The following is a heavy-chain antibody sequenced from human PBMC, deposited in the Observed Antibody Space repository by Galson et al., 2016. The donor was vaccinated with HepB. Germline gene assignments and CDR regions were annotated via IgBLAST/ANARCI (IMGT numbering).Heavy chain of an antibody. V-gene: IGHV3-21*01. J-gene: IGHJ4*02. CDR3: CVDTAMDYVFDY. Sequence: SLRLSCAASGFTFSTYNMNWVRQAPGKGLEWVSSISRGSGYIYYADSVKGRFTISRDNAKNSLYLQMNSLRAEDTAVYYCCVDTAMDYVFDYWGQGTPVIVSS. CDR2: ISRGSGYI. CDR1: GFTFSTYN. D-gene: IGHD5-18*01.